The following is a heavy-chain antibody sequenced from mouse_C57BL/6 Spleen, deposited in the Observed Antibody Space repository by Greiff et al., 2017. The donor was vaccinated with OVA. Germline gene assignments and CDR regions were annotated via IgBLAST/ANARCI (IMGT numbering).Heavy chain of an antibody. J-gene: IGHJ3*01. V-gene: IGHV1-82*01. CDR3: ARDYGSSSWFAY. CDR1: GYAFSSSW. D-gene: IGHD1-1*01. Sequence: QVQLQQSGPELVKPGASVKISCKASGYAFSSSWMNWVKQRPGKGLEWIGRIYPGDGDTNYNGKLKGKATLTADKSSSTAYMQLSSLTSEDSAVVFCARDYGSSSWFAYWGQGTLVTVSA. CDR2: IYPGDGDT.